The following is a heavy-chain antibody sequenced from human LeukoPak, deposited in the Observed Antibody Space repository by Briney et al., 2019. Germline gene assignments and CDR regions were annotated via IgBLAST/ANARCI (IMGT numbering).Heavy chain of an antibody. Sequence: SETLSLTCTVSGGSISSYYWSWIRQPPGKGLEWIGYIYYSGSTNYNPSLKSRVTISVDTSKNQFSLKPSSVTAADTAVYYCAISSTHYYYYYMDVWGKGTTVTVSS. V-gene: IGHV4-59*01. J-gene: IGHJ6*03. CDR2: IYYSGST. D-gene: IGHD6-13*01. CDR3: AISSTHYYYYYMDV. CDR1: GGSISSYY.